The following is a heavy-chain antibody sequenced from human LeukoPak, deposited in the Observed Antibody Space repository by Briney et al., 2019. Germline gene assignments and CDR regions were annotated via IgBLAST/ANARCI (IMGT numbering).Heavy chain of an antibody. D-gene: IGHD3-22*01. Sequence: ASVKVSCKASGYTFTSYGISWVRQAPGQGLEWMGWISAYNGNTNYAQKLQGRVTMTTDTSTSTAYMELRSLRSDDTAVYYCARVVGGPFYYDSSGSDYWGQGTLVTVSS. J-gene: IGHJ4*02. CDR2: ISAYNGNT. V-gene: IGHV1-18*01. CDR3: ARVVGGPFYYDSSGSDY. CDR1: GYTFTSYG.